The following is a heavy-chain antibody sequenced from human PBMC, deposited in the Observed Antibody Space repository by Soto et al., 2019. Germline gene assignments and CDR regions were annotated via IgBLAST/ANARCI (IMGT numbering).Heavy chain of an antibody. Sequence: VGSLRLSCASSGFTFSSYEMNCVRHSPGKGLEWVSYISSSGSTIYYADSVKGRFTISRDNAKNSLYLQMNSLRAEDTAVYYCASLDTNCGGDCFEDWGQGTLVIVSS. CDR2: ISSSGSTI. V-gene: IGHV3-48*03. CDR3: ASLDTNCGGDCFED. D-gene: IGHD2-21*01. CDR1: GFTFSSYE. J-gene: IGHJ4*02.